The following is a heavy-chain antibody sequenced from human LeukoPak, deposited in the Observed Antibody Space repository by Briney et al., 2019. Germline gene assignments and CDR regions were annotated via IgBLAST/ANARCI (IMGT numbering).Heavy chain of an antibody. V-gene: IGHV4-59*11. J-gene: IGHJ4*02. CDR2: IYYSGST. CDR1: GGSISSHY. CDR3: AREKKGVFDY. D-gene: IGHD3-10*01. Sequence: PSETLSLTCTVSGGSISSHYWSWIRQPPGKGLEWIGYIYYSGSTNYNPSLKSRVTISVDTSKNQFSLKLSSVTAADTAVYYCAREKKGVFDYWGQGTLVTVSS.